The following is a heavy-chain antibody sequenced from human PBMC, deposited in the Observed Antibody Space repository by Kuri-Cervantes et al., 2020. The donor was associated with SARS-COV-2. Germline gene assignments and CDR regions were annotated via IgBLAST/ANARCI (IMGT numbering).Heavy chain of an antibody. D-gene: IGHD3-10*01. CDR3: ASSWGSGSHDREDLYYYYGMDV. CDR2: IRSKADSYET. Sequence: GESLKISCAASGFTFSGSAMHWVRQASGKGLEWVGRIRSKADSYETLYGASVKGRFTISRDNAKNSLYLQMNSLRAEDTAVYYCASSWGSGSHDREDLYYYYGMDVWGQGTTVTVSS. CDR1: GFTFSGSA. J-gene: IGHJ6*02. V-gene: IGHV3-73*01.